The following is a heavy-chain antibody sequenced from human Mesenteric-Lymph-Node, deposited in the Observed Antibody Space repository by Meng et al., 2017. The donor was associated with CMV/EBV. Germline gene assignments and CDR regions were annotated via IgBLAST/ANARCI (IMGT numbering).Heavy chain of an antibody. V-gene: IGHV1-69*10. CDR3: ARVGNVIMREAWINWFDP. D-gene: IGHD3-10*01. J-gene: IGHJ5*02. CDR1: GYTFTSYG. CDR2: IIPTLGIA. Sequence: SVKVSCKASGYTFTSYGISWVRQAPGQGLEWMGEIIPTLGIADYAQKFQGRVTITTDESTSTAYMELSSLRSEDTAVYYCARVGNVIMREAWINWFDPWGQGTLVTVSS.